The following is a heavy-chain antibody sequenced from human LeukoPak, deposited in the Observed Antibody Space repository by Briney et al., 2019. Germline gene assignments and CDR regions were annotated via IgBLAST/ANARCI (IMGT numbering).Heavy chain of an antibody. CDR3: ARGDDYGVSY. D-gene: IGHD4-17*01. CDR2: ISSSSSYI. Sequence: GKGLEWVSSISSSSSYIYYADSVKGRFTISRDNAKNSLYLQMNSLRAEDTAVYYCARGDDYGVSYWGQGTLVTVSS. V-gene: IGHV3-21*01. J-gene: IGHJ4*02.